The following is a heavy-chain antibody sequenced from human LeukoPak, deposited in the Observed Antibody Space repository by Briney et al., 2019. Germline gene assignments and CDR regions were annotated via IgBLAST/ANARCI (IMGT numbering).Heavy chain of an antibody. Sequence: ASVKVSCKASGYTFTGYFIHWVRQAPGQGLEWMRWINPNGGGTNYAQKFQGRVTMTRDTSISTAYMGLGRLISDDTAVYYCARPDSSGRDYWGQGTLVTVSS. CDR1: GYTFTGYF. CDR3: ARPDSSGRDY. D-gene: IGHD6-19*01. CDR2: INPNGGGT. V-gene: IGHV1-2*02. J-gene: IGHJ4*02.